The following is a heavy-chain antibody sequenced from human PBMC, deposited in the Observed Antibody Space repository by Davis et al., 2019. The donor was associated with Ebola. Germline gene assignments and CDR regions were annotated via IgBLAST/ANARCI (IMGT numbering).Heavy chain of an antibody. CDR3: ASRSSSTRSHYYYYYGMDV. Sequence: GSLRLSCTVSGDSISSYYWSWIRQPPGKGLEWIGYIYYSGSTNYNPSLKSRVTISVDTSKNQFSLKLSSVTAADTAVYYCASRSSSTRSHYYYYYGMDVWGKGTTVTVSS. D-gene: IGHD6-13*01. V-gene: IGHV4-59*12. J-gene: IGHJ6*04. CDR2: IYYSGST. CDR1: GDSISSYY.